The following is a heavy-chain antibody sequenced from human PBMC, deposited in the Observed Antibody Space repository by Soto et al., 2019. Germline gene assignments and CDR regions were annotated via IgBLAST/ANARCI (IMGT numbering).Heavy chain of an antibody. CDR2: IYYSGST. V-gene: IGHV4-30-4*01. CDR1: GGSISSGDYY. J-gene: IGHJ4*02. Sequence: SETLSLTCTVSGGSISSGDYYWSWIRQPPGKGLEWIGYIYYSGSTYYNPSLKSRVTISVDTSKNQFSLKLSFVTAADTAVYYCARVMSSGYPLYYFDYWGQGTLVTVSS. D-gene: IGHD3-22*01. CDR3: ARVMSSGYPLYYFDY.